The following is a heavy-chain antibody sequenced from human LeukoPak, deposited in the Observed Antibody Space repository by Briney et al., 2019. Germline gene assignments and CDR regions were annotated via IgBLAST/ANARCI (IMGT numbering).Heavy chain of an antibody. J-gene: IGHJ4*02. CDR2: IPYDGSSE. D-gene: IGHD2-15*01. V-gene: IGHV3-30*18. Sequence: GGSLRLSCAASGFSFNNYGMHWVRQAPGRGLEWVAMIPYDGSSEKYADFVKGRFTISRDNSKNTLYLRMNSLRDEDTALYYCAKPRVSIGSHFDYWGQGTLVTVSS. CDR3: AKPRVSIGSHFDY. CDR1: GFSFNNYG.